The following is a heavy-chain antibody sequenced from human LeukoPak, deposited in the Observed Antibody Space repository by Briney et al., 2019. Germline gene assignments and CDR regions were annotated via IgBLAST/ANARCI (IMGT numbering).Heavy chain of an antibody. J-gene: IGHJ6*02. V-gene: IGHV1-69*04. Sequence: SVKVSCKASGGTFSSYAISWVRQAPGQGLEWMGRIIPILGIANYAQKFQGRVTITADKSTSTAYMELSSLRSEDTAVYYYARGRVVAATLDYYYYGMDVWGQGTTVTVSS. CDR1: GGTFSSYA. CDR3: ARGRVVAATLDYYYYGMDV. D-gene: IGHD2-15*01. CDR2: IIPILGIA.